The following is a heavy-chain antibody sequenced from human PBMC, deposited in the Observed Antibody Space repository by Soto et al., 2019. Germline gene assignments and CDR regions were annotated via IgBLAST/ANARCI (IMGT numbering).Heavy chain of an antibody. CDR2: IYYSGST. Sequence: SQTLSLTYTVSGGSISSGGYYWSWIRQHPGKGLEWIGYIYYSGSTYYNPSLKSRVTISVDTSKNQFSLKLSSVTAADTAVYYCARAQKYYDILTGYYCGAFDIWGQGTMVTVSS. V-gene: IGHV4-31*03. CDR1: GGSISSGGYY. D-gene: IGHD3-9*01. J-gene: IGHJ3*02. CDR3: ARAQKYYDILTGYYCGAFDI.